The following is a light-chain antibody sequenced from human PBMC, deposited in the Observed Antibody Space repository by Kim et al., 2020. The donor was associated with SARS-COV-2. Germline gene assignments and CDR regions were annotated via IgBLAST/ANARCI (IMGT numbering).Light chain of an antibody. J-gene: IGKJ1*01. CDR3: QQSYSIPWT. CDR2: TAS. Sequence: DIHMTQSPSSLSASVGDRVTITCRSGQTITNSLNWYQLRPGEAPKLLIYTASRLQSGVPSRFSGSGSGTDFTLTISSLQPEDFATYYCQQSYSIPWTFGQGTKVEIK. V-gene: IGKV1-39*01. CDR1: QTITNS.